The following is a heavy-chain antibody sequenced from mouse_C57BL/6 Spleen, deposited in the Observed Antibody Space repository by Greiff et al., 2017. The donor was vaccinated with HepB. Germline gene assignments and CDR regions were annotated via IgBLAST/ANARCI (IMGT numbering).Heavy chain of an antibody. V-gene: IGHV1-52*01. D-gene: IGHD1-1*01. CDR2: IDPSDSET. CDR1: GYTFTSYW. J-gene: IGHJ2*01. CDR3: ARDYGSIPYYFDY. Sequence: QVQLQQPGAELVRPGSSVKLSCKASGYTFTSYWMHWVKQRPIQGLEWIGNIDPSDSETHYNQKFKDKATLTVDKSSSTAYMQLSSLTSEDSAVYYCARDYGSIPYYFDYWGQGTTLTVSS.